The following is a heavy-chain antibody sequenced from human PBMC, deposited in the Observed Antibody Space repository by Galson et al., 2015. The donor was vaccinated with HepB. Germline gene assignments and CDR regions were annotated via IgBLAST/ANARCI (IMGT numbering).Heavy chain of an antibody. CDR3: ARVITNMVRGVIGYYYGMDV. J-gene: IGHJ6*02. V-gene: IGHV3-21*01. Sequence: SLRLSCAASGFTFSSYSMNWVRQAPGKGLEWVSSISSSSSYIYYADSVKGRFTISRDNAKNSLYLQMNSLRAEDTAVYYCARVITNMVRGVIGYYYGMDVWGQGTTVTVSS. CDR2: ISSSSSYI. D-gene: IGHD3-10*01. CDR1: GFTFSSYS.